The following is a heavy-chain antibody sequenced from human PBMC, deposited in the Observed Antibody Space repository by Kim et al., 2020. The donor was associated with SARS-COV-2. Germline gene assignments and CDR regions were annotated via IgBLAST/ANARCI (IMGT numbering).Heavy chain of an antibody. CDR2: IIPIFGTA. V-gene: IGHV1-69*13. D-gene: IGHD3-9*01. CDR3: ARSPSHDYDILTGGLYYFDY. Sequence: SVKVSCKASGGTFSSYAISWVRQAPGQGLEWMGGIIPIFGTANYAQKFQGRVTITADESTSTAYMELSSLRSEDTAVYYCARSPSHDYDILTGGLYYFDYWGQGTLVTVSS. J-gene: IGHJ4*02. CDR1: GGTFSSYA.